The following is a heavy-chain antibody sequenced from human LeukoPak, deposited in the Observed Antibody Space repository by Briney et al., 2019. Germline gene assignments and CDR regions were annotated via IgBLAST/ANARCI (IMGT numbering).Heavy chain of an antibody. Sequence: GASVKVSCKASGGTFSSYAISWVRQAPGQGLEWMGGIIPIFGTANYAQKFQGRVTITTDETTSTAYMELSSLRSEDTAVYYCARDATVGATYWFDPWGQGTLVTVSS. V-gene: IGHV1-69*05. CDR1: GGTFSSYA. CDR3: ARDATVGATYWFDP. D-gene: IGHD1-26*01. CDR2: IIPIFGTA. J-gene: IGHJ5*02.